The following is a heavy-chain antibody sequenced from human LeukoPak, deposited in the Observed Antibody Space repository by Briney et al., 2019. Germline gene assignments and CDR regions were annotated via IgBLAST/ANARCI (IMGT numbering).Heavy chain of an antibody. D-gene: IGHD2-15*01. CDR1: GFSFSSYW. J-gene: IGHJ3*02. CDR3: ARALVAGVTLNALDI. V-gene: IGHV3-74*01. Sequence: GGSLRLSCAASGFSFSSYWMHWVRQVPGKGLVWVARIQYDGSTTNYADSVKGRFTISRDNAKKTLYVQMNSLRAEDTAVYYCARALVAGVTLNALDIWGRGTMVTVSS. CDR2: IQYDGSTT.